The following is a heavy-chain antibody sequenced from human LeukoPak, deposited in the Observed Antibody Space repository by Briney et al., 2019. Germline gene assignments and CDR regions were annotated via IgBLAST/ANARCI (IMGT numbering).Heavy chain of an antibody. J-gene: IGHJ4*02. D-gene: IGHD2-15*01. CDR1: GFTFSSYA. Sequence: GGSLRLSCAASGFTFSSYAMTWVRQAPGKGLEWLSSINGGGENTYYADSVKGRFTVSRDNAKNSLYLQMTSLRAADTAVYYCARSLCYDTGCSFDNWGQGTLVTVSS. CDR3: ARSLCYDTGCSFDN. V-gene: IGHV3-21*01. CDR2: INGGGENT.